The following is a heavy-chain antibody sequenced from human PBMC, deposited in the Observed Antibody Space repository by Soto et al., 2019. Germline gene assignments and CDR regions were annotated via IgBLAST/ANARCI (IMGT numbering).Heavy chain of an antibody. V-gene: IGHV1-46*01. D-gene: IGHD4-17*01. CDR1: GYTFTSYG. J-gene: IGHJ6*02. Sequence: ASVKVSCKASGYTFTSYGISWVRQAPGQGLEWMGIINPSGGSTSYAQKFQGRVTMTRDTSTSTVYMELSSLRSEDTAVYYCASRTTVTKVYYYYGMDVWGQGTTVTVSS. CDR2: INPSGGST. CDR3: ASRTTVTKVYYYYGMDV.